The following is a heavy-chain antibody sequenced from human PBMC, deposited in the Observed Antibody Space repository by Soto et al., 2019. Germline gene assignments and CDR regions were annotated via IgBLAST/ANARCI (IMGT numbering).Heavy chain of an antibody. CDR1: GFTFSNAW. CDR3: TTDETFTYYYGSGTYGIDY. D-gene: IGHD3-10*01. V-gene: IGHV3-15*01. Sequence: GGSLRLSCAASGFTFSNAWMSWVRQAPGKGLEWVGRIKSKTDGGTTDYAAPVKGRFTISRDDSKNTLYLQMNSLKTEDTAVYYCTTDETFTYYYGSGTYGIDYWGQGTLVTVSS. J-gene: IGHJ4*02. CDR2: IKSKTDGGTT.